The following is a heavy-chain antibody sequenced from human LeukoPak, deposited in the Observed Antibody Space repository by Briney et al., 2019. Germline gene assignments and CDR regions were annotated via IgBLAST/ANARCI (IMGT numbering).Heavy chain of an antibody. CDR2: ISAYNGNT. V-gene: IGHV1-18*04. CDR3: ARRSHGYCSSTSCYDFDY. D-gene: IGHD2-2*01. Sequence: ASVKVSCKASGYTFTMYYIHWVRQAPGQGLEWMEWISAYNGNTNYAQKLQGRVTMTTDTSTSTAYMELRSLRSDDTAVYYCARRSHGYCSSTSCYDFDYWGQGTLVTVSS. J-gene: IGHJ4*02. CDR1: GYTFTMYY.